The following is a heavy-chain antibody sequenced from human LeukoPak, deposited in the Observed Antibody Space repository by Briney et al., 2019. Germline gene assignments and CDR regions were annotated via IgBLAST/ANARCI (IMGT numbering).Heavy chain of an antibody. CDR1: GGTFYSYD. CDR3: ARGTTVTTAVLVPNDAFDI. V-gene: IGHV1-69*13. D-gene: IGHD4-17*01. CDR2: SVPMFGTI. Sequence: SVKVSCKASGGTFYSYDINGVRQAPGQGLEWMGGSVPMFGTINFAPKFQGRVTITADESTSTAYMELTSLKSEDTAVYYCARGTTVTTAVLVPNDAFDIWGQGTMVTVSS. J-gene: IGHJ3*02.